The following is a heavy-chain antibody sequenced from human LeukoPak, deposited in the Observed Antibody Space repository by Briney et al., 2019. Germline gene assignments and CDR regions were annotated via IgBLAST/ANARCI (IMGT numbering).Heavy chain of an antibody. CDR3: AKDPYGDYTFDY. CDR2: IRYDGSNK. V-gene: IGHV3-30*02. J-gene: IGHJ4*02. D-gene: IGHD4-17*01. Sequence: PGGALRLSCAASGFTFSSYGMHWVRQAPGQGLEGVAFIRYDGSNKYYADSVKGRFTISRDNSKNTLYLQMNSLRAEDTAVYYCAKDPYGDYTFDYWGQGTLVTVSS. CDR1: GFTFSSYG.